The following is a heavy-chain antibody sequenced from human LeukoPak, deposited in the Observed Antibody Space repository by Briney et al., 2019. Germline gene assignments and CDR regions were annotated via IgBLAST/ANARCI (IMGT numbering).Heavy chain of an antibody. D-gene: IGHD2-15*01. V-gene: IGHV1-2*02. CDR2: INPDSGAT. Sequence: ASVKVSCKASGYTFTDYYVHWVRQAPGQGLEWLGWINPDSGATNFAQRFQGRVTMTRDTSVNTAHMELSTLRSDDTAVYYWARDLCHGRSCLHFDTWGQGTLVTVSS. CDR1: GYTFTDYY. J-gene: IGHJ4*02. CDR3: ARDLCHGRSCLHFDT.